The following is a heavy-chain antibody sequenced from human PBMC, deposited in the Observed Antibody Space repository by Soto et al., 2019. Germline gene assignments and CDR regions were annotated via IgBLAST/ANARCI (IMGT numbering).Heavy chain of an antibody. Sequence: QVLLVQSGAEVKKPGASVKVSCKASGDTFSGHYLHWVRQAPGQGLEWMGWINFNTGGTNSAQKIQRRVTMTRDTSINTAFLELSRLTADDTAVYFCVRDGSVAATPFDTWGQGTLVTVSS. CDR2: INFNTGGT. CDR3: VRDGSVAATPFDT. V-gene: IGHV1-2*02. J-gene: IGHJ4*02. D-gene: IGHD2-15*01. CDR1: GDTFSGHY.